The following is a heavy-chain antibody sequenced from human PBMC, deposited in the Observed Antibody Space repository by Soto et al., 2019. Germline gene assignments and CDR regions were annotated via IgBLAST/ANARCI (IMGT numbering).Heavy chain of an antibody. CDR3: ARDRPRYCSGGSCASNY. CDR2: ISAYNGNT. CDR1: GCTFTSYG. J-gene: IGHJ4*02. D-gene: IGHD2-15*01. V-gene: IGHV1-18*04. Sequence: ASVKVSCKASGCTFTSYGISWVRQAPGQGLEWMGWISAYNGNTNYAQKLQGRVTMTTDTSTSTAYMELRSLRSDDTAVYYCARDRPRYCSGGSCASNYWGQGTLVTVSS.